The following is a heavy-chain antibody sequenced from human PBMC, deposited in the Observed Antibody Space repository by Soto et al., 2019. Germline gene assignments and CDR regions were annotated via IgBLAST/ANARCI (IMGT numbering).Heavy chain of an antibody. J-gene: IGHJ6*02. CDR3: ARDARDYYGSGGYYYGMDV. CDR2: IYYSGST. D-gene: IGHD3-10*01. V-gene: IGHV4-30-4*01. Sequence: LSLTCTVSGGSISSGDYYWSWIRQPPGKGLEWIGYIYYSGSTYYNPSLKSRVTISVDTSKNQFSLKLSSVTAADTAVYYCARDARDYYGSGGYYYGMDVWGQGTTVTVSS. CDR1: GGSISSGDYY.